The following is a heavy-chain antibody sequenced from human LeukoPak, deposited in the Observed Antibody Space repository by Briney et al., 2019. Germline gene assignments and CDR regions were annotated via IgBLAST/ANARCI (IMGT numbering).Heavy chain of an antibody. CDR2: INPNSGDT. Sequence: ASVKVSCKASGYTFTSYGISWVRQAPGQGLEWMGWINPNSGDTNYPQKFQGRVTMTRDTSISTAYMVLSRLTSDDTAVYYCAREKVAAGSNDYWGQGTLVTVSS. D-gene: IGHD6-13*01. CDR3: AREKVAAGSNDY. V-gene: IGHV1-2*02. CDR1: GYTFTSYG. J-gene: IGHJ4*02.